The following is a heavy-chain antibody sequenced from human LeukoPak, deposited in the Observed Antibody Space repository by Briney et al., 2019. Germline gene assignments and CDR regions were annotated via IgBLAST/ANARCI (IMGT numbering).Heavy chain of an antibody. V-gene: IGHV4-39*07. CDR3: ARDGSSSWHRHAFDI. CDR1: GGSVSSSHY. D-gene: IGHD6-13*01. CDR2: IYYGGST. J-gene: IGHJ3*02. Sequence: PSETLSLTCTVSGGSVSSSHYWGWIRQPPGKGLEWIGSIYYGGSTYYNASLRSRVTTSVDTSKNQFSLKLSSVTAADTAVYYCARDGSSSWHRHAFDIWGQGTMVTVSS.